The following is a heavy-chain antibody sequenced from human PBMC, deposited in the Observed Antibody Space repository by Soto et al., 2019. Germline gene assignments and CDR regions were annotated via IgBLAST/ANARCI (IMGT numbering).Heavy chain of an antibody. CDR1: GYTFTTYW. Sequence: GESLKISCKVSGYTFTTYWMGWVRQTPGKGPEWMGIIYPGDSDTRYSPSFQGQVTISADKSISTSYLQWNSLRASDTAMYFCARSYFADYQYYFDYWGHGTLVTVSS. CDR2: IYPGDSDT. V-gene: IGHV5-51*01. D-gene: IGHD4-17*01. CDR3: ARSYFADYQYYFDY. J-gene: IGHJ4*01.